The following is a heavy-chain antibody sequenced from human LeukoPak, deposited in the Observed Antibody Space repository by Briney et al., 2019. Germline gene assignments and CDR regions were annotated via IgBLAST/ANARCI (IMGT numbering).Heavy chain of an antibody. Sequence: GGSLSLTCAASGFTVSSNYMSWVRQAPGKGLEGVSVIYSGGSTYYADSVKGRFTISRDHSKNTLYLQMNSLRAEDTAVYYCARDPYDFWSGLFVPWGQGTLVTVSS. V-gene: IGHV3-53*01. D-gene: IGHD3-3*01. J-gene: IGHJ5*02. CDR3: ARDPYDFWSGLFVP. CDR2: IYSGGST. CDR1: GFTVSSNY.